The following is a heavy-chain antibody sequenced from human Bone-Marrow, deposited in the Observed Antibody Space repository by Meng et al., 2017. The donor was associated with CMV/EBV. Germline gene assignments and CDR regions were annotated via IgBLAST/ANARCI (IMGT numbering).Heavy chain of an antibody. Sequence: GGSLRLSCAASGFTFHNYAMTWVRQAPGKGLEWVSAISGSGGSTYYADSVKGRFTISRDNSKNTLYLQMNSLRAEDTAVYYCARDEMVRGVMGYGMDVWGQGTTVTVSS. D-gene: IGHD3-10*01. CDR2: ISGSGGST. J-gene: IGHJ6*02. CDR1: GFTFHNYA. CDR3: ARDEMVRGVMGYGMDV. V-gene: IGHV3-23*01.